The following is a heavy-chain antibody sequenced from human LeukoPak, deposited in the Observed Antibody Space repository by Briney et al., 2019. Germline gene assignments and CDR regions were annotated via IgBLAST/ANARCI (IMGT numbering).Heavy chain of an antibody. D-gene: IGHD2-2*01. CDR2: IKPDGSDK. V-gene: IGHV3-7*01. Sequence: GGSLRLSCAASGFTFSSSWMSWVRQASGKGLEWVANIKPDGSDKYYVDSVKGRFTISRDNAKSSLYLQMNSLRAEDTAVYYCARATSWSHWGQGTLVTVSS. J-gene: IGHJ4*02. CDR3: ARATSWSH. CDR1: GFTFSSSW.